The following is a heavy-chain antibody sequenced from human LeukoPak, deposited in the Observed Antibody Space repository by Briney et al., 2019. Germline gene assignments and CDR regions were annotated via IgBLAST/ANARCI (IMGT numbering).Heavy chain of an antibody. J-gene: IGHJ4*02. V-gene: IGHV1-2*02. CDR1: GYTFTSNY. Sequence: ASVKVSCKAFGYTFTSNYMHWVRQAPGQGLEWMGWINPNSGGTNYAQKFQGRVTMTRDTSISTAYMELSRLRSDDTAVYYCARDPIVNYYDSSGKEVFDYWGQGTLVTVSS. D-gene: IGHD3-22*01. CDR3: ARDPIVNYYDSSGKEVFDY. CDR2: INPNSGGT.